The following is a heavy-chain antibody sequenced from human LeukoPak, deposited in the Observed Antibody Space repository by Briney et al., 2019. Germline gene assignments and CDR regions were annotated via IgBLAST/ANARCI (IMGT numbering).Heavy chain of an antibody. Sequence: PGGPLRLSCTASGFTYSHACMLWVRQATGKGLVWVGRIKNEADGGTTDYASPVKGIFAISRDDSKNTLYLQMSSLKAEDTAVYYCSTAPPYSRGGSAYWGQGTLVTVSS. CDR2: IKNEADGGTT. CDR1: GFTYSHAC. D-gene: IGHD6-19*01. CDR3: STAPPYSRGGSAY. J-gene: IGHJ4*02. V-gene: IGHV3-15*01.